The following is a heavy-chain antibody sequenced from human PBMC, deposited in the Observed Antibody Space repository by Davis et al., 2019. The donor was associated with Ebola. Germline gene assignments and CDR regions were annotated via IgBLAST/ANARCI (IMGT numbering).Heavy chain of an antibody. D-gene: IGHD1-26*01. J-gene: IGHJ4*02. CDR1: GFTFSSYW. CDR3: ATLPGYY. Sequence: GGSLRLSCAASGFTFSSYWMSWVRQAPGKGLEWVANIKQDGSEKYYVDSVKGRFTISRDNAKNTLYLQMNNLRVKDTAVYYCATLPGYYWGQGTLVTVSS. V-gene: IGHV3-7*01. CDR2: IKQDGSEK.